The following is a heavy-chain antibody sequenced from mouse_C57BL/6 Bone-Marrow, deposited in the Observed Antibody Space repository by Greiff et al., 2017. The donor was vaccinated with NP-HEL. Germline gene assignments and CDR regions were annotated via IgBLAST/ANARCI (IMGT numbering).Heavy chain of an antibody. D-gene: IGHD2-1*01. CDR2: VDSSGSYT. CDR3: AQGNGYWYFDV. V-gene: IGHV1-69*01. Sequence: QVQLPQPGAELVMPGASVKLFCQASGYNFTSLWMPLVEQRPGQGLEWIGEVDSSGSYTNYNQKFKGKSTLTVDKSSSTAYMQLSSLTSEDSAVYYCAQGNGYWYFDVWGTGTTVTVSS. CDR1: GYNFTSLW. J-gene: IGHJ1*03.